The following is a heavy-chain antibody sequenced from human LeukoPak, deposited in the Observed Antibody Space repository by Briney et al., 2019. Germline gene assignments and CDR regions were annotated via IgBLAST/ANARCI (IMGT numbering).Heavy chain of an antibody. CDR2: VFHSGNT. V-gene: IGHV4-38-2*02. J-gene: IGHJ4*02. CDR3: ASAVYFGDLTVFDT. CDR1: GYSISSTYY. Sequence: SETLSLTCTVSGYSISSTYYWGWIRQPPGKGLEWVGSVFHSGNTCYNPSLKSRLTISADTSKNQIYLTLTSVTAADAAVYFCASAVYFGDLTVFDTWGQGTVVTVSS. D-gene: IGHD3-10*01.